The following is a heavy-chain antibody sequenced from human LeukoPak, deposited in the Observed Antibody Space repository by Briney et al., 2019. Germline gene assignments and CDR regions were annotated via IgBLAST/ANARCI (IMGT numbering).Heavy chain of an antibody. D-gene: IGHD2-2*02. V-gene: IGHV4-34*01. CDR1: GGSFSGYY. J-gene: IGHJ6*02. CDR2: INHSGST. Sequence: SETLSLTCAVYGGSFSGYYWSWIRQPPGKGLELIGEINHSGSTNYNPSLKSRVTISVDTSKNQFSLKLSSVTAADTAVYYCASPIVVVPAAIPRSGYYGMDVWGQGTTVTVSS. CDR3: ASPIVVVPAAIPRSGYYGMDV.